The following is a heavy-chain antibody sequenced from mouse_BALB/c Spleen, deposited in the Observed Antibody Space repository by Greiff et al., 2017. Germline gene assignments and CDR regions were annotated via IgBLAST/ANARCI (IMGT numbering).Heavy chain of an antibody. D-gene: IGHD2-14*01. CDR2: ISSGSSTI. CDR3: ARGGYRYDAYAMDY. Sequence: DVQLVESGGGLVQPGGSRKLSCAASGFTFSSFGMHWVRQAPEKGLEWVAYISSGSSTIYYADTVKGRFTISRDNPKNTLFLQMTSLRSEDTAMYYCARGGYRYDAYAMDYWGQGTSVTVSS. CDR1: GFTFSSFG. V-gene: IGHV5-17*02. J-gene: IGHJ4*01.